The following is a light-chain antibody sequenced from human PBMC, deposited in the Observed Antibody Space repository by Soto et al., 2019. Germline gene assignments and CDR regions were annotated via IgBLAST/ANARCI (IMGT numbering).Light chain of an antibody. Sequence: DIVLTQSPATLSLSPGERATLSCRASQDVSRYLAWYQQKPGQAPRLLIYDASNRATGIPARFSGSGSGTDFTLTISSLEPEDFAIYYCQQRSNWPPLNFGGGTKVEI. J-gene: IGKJ4*01. CDR2: DAS. CDR3: QQRSNWPPLN. CDR1: QDVSRY. V-gene: IGKV3-11*01.